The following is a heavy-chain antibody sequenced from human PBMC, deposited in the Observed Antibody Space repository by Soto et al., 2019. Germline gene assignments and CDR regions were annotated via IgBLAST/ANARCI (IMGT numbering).Heavy chain of an antibody. D-gene: IGHD4-17*01. Sequence: QLQLQESGPGLVKPSETLSHTCTVSGGSISSSSYYWGWIRQPPGKGLEWIGSIYYSGSTYYNPSLKSRVTISVDTSKNQFSLKLSSVTAADTAVYYCARHRDYGDYGLFLSYWGQGTLVTVSS. CDR1: GGSISSSSYY. CDR2: IYYSGST. J-gene: IGHJ4*02. V-gene: IGHV4-39*01. CDR3: ARHRDYGDYGLFLSY.